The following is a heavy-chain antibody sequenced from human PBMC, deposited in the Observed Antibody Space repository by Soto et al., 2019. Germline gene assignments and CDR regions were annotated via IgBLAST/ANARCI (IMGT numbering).Heavy chain of an antibody. J-gene: IGHJ5*02. V-gene: IGHV3-23*01. Sequence: EVQLLESGGGLVQPGGSLRLSCSASGFTFSTDAMTWVRQAPGMGLEWVSTISGSSRSIYYADSAKGRFTISRDNSRNKLYVQMNSLRAEDTAVYYCARTVGDNMLNNWFDPWGPGTLVTVSS. CDR2: ISGSSRSI. D-gene: IGHD3-16*01. CDR1: GFTFSTDA. CDR3: ARTVGDNMLNNWFDP.